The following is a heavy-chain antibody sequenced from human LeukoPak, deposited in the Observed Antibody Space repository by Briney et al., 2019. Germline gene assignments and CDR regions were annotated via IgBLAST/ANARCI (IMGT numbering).Heavy chain of an antibody. J-gene: IGHJ4*02. CDR1: GFTFSSYG. D-gene: IGHD3-9*01. Sequence: PGRSLRLSCAASGFTFSSYGMHWVRQAPGKGLEWVAVISYDGSNKYYADSVKGRFTISRDNSKNTLYLQMNSLKTEDTAVYYCTTSLNSFDWLLLVPPSFDYWGQGTLVTVSS. CDR3: TTSLNSFDWLLLVPPSFDY. CDR2: ISYDGSNK. V-gene: IGHV3-30*03.